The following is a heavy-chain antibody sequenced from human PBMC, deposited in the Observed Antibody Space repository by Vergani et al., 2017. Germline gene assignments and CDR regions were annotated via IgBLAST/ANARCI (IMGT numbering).Heavy chain of an antibody. CDR3: ARDRALRFLEWLPGDY. D-gene: IGHD3-3*01. CDR2: ISGSGGST. J-gene: IGHJ4*02. V-gene: IGHV3-23*01. CDR1: GFTFSSYA. Sequence: EVQLLESGGGLVQPGGSLRLSCAASGFTFSSYAMSWVRQAPGKGLEWVSVISGSGGSTYYADSVKGRFTISRDNSKNTLYLQMNSLRAEDTAVYYCARDRALRFLEWLPGDYWGQGTLVIVSS.